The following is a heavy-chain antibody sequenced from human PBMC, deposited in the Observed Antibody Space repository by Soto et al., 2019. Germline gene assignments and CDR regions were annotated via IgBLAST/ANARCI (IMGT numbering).Heavy chain of an antibody. V-gene: IGHV4-31*03. CDR3: ARGGQDVPFITMIGPLDY. CDR1: GGSISSGGYY. D-gene: IGHD3-22*01. CDR2: IYYSGST. J-gene: IGHJ4*02. Sequence: SETLSLTCTVPGGSISSGGYYWSWIRQHPGKGLEWIGYIYYSGSTYYNPSLKSRVTISVDTSKNQFSLKLSSVTAADTAVYYCARGGQDVPFITMIGPLDYWGQGTLVTVYS.